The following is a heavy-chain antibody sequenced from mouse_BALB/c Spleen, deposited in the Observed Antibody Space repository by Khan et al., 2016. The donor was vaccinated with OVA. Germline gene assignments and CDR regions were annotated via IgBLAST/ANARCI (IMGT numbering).Heavy chain of an antibody. Sequence: EVQLQESGPGLVKPSQSLSLTCTVTGYSITSDYAWNWIRQFPGNKLEWVGYLGYSGSTSYNPSLNSRITITRDKSKNQSFLRLNSVTNDDTATYYGARRGPGFTYWGQGTLVTVSA. CDR3: ARRGPGFTY. V-gene: IGHV3-2*02. CDR1: GYSITSDYA. CDR2: LGYSGST. J-gene: IGHJ3*01.